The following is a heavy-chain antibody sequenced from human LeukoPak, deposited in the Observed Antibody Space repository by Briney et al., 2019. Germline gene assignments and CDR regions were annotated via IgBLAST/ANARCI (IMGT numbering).Heavy chain of an antibody. CDR2: ISSSSTYT. CDR3: ARGRDTAMSLYYFDY. Sequence: GGSLRRSCAASGFTFSDYYMSWIRQVPGKGPEWVSYISSSSTYTNYADSVKGRFTISRDNAKNSLYLQMNSLRAEDTAVYYCARGRDTAMSLYYFDYWGQGTLVTVSS. D-gene: IGHD5-18*01. V-gene: IGHV3-11*05. CDR1: GFTFSDYY. J-gene: IGHJ4*02.